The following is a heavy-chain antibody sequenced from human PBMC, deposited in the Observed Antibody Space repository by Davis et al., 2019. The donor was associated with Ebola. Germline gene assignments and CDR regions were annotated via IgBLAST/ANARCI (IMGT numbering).Heavy chain of an antibody. V-gene: IGHV3-33*01. CDR2: IWYDGSNK. D-gene: IGHD1-26*01. CDR1: GFTFSSYG. Sequence: GESLKISCAASGFTFSSYGMHWVRQAPGKGLEWVAVIWYDGSNKYYADSVKGRFTISRDNYENTLYLQMNSLRAEDTAVYYCARGWELLHNWFDPWGQGTLVTVSS. J-gene: IGHJ5*02. CDR3: ARGWELLHNWFDP.